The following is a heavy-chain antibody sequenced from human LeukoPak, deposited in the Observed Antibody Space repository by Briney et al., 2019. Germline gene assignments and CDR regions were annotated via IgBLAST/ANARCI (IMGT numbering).Heavy chain of an antibody. CDR2: IKQDGSEK. D-gene: IGHD5-12*01. CDR3: AKPLPGWLRQT. V-gene: IGHV3-7*01. J-gene: IGHJ5*02. Sequence: PGGSLRLSCAASGFTFSSYWMSWVRQAPGKGLEWVANIKQDGSEKYYVDSVKGRFTISRDNAKNSLYLQMNSLRAEDTAVYYCAKPLPGWLRQTWGQGTLVTVSS. CDR1: GFTFSSYW.